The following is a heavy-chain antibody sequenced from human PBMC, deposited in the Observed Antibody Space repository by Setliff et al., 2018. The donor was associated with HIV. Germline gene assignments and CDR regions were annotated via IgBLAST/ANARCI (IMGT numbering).Heavy chain of an antibody. V-gene: IGHV3-53*01. CDR2: IYTGGST. J-gene: IGHJ4*02. CDR3: TSGVQPGLFDH. Sequence: LRLSCAASDLTVSNNYMSWVRQAPGKGLELVSIIYTGGSTFYGDSVKDRFTISRDDSKNTLFLQMSSLRAEDTALYYCTSGVQPGLFDHWGQGTVVTVSS. CDR1: DLTVSNNY. D-gene: IGHD3-3*01.